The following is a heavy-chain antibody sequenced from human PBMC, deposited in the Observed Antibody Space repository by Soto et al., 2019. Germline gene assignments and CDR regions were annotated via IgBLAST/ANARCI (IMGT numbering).Heavy chain of an antibody. Sequence: SVKVSCKASGFTFTSSAMQWVRQARGQRLEWIGWIVVGSGNTNYAQKFQERVTITRDMSTSTAYMELSSLRSEDTAVYYCAAEDGGATERDYAFDIWGQGTMVTVSS. D-gene: IGHD3-16*01. CDR1: GFTFTSSA. V-gene: IGHV1-58*02. J-gene: IGHJ3*02. CDR3: AAEDGGATERDYAFDI. CDR2: IVVGSGNT.